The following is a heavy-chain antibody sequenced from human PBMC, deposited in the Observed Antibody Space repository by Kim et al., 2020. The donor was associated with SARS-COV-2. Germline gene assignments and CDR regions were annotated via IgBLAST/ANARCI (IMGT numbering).Heavy chain of an antibody. CDR1: GYTFTSYG. D-gene: IGHD6-19*01. CDR2: ISAYNGNT. Sequence: ASVKVSCKASGYTFTSYGISWVRQAPGQGLEWMGWISAYNGNTNYAQKLQGRVTMTTYTSTSTAYMELRSLRSDDTAVYYCARDWNVAGITGYWGQGTLVTVSS. CDR3: ARDWNVAGITGY. V-gene: IGHV1-18*01. J-gene: IGHJ4*02.